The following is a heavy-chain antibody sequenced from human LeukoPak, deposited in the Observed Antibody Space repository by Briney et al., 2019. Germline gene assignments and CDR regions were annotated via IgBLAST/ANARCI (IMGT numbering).Heavy chain of an antibody. CDR2: IKQDGSEK. CDR3: VRDQKPYCTGGSCYYY. D-gene: IGHD2-15*01. J-gene: IGHJ4*02. V-gene: IGHV3-7*01. CDR1: GFTFSSYW. Sequence: PGGSLRLSCAASGFTFSSYWVSWVRQAPGKGLEWVANIKQDGSEKYYVDSVKGRFTISRDNAKNSLYLQMNSLRAEDTAVYYCVRDQKPYCTGGSCYYYWGQGTLVTVSS.